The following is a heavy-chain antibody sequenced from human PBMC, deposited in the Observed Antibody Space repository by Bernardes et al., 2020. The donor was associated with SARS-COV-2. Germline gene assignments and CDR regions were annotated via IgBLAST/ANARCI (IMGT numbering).Heavy chain of an antibody. CDR2: IYYSGST. CDR1: GGSISSSSYY. V-gene: IGHV4-39*01. D-gene: IGHD3-3*01. CDR3: ARRELGYYDFWSGYPPPYFDY. J-gene: IGHJ4*02. Sequence: SEPLSLTCTVSGGSISSSSYYWGWLLQPPGKGLEWIGSIYYSGSTYYNPSLKSRVTISVDTSKNQFSLKLSSVTAADTAVYYCARRELGYYDFWSGYPPPYFDYWGQGTLVTVSS.